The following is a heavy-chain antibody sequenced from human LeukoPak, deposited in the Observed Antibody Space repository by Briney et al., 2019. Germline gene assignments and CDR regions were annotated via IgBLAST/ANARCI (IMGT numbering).Heavy chain of an antibody. J-gene: IGHJ6*02. Sequence: SETLSLACSVSGGSINRSGYYWGWIRQPPGKGLEWIGTIHYTGSTNYSPSLESRVTISVDTSKNQVSLKLMSVTAADTAVYYCARDPRSYPYYYGMDVWGQGTTVTVSS. CDR3: ARDPRSYPYYYGMDV. CDR2: IHYTGST. CDR1: GGSINRSGYY. V-gene: IGHV4-39*07.